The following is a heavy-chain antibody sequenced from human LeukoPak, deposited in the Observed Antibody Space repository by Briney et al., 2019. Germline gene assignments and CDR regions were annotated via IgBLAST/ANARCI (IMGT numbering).Heavy chain of an antibody. CDR1: GYTFTSYD. D-gene: IGHD2-8*01. J-gene: IGHJ6*03. V-gene: IGHV1-8*03. CDR2: MNPNRGNT. CDR3: ARSGMVYANYYMAV. Sequence: ASVKVSCKASGYTFTSYDINWVRQATGQGLEWMGWMNPNRGNTGYAQKFQGRVTITRNTSISTAYMELSSLRSEDTAVYYCARSGMVYANYYMAVWGKGTTVTVSS.